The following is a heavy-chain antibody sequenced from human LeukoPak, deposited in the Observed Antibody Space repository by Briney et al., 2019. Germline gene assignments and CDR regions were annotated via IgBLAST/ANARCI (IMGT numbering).Heavy chain of an antibody. CDR2: IYPGNSDT. V-gene: IGHV5-51*01. CDR3: ARSSSIAASFDY. D-gene: IGHD6-6*01. Sequence: GESLKISCKGSGYSFTNYWIGWVRQMPGKGLEWMGVIYPGNSDTRYSPSFQGQVTISADNSITTAYLRWSSLKASDTAIYYCARSSSIAASFDYWGQGTLVTVSS. CDR1: GYSFTNYW. J-gene: IGHJ4*02.